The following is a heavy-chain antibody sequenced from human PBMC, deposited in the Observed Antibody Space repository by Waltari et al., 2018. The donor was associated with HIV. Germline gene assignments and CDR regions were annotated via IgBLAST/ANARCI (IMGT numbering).Heavy chain of an antibody. CDR2: VHYTGST. Sequence: QVQLKESGTRLVKPAETQSLTCSVAGGAVTPLYWSWVRQPPGKGLEWIGYVHYTGSTNYNPSLKSRVSMSVDTSKNQFTLNLRSVTAADTATYYCAKNPGGSTTGLIGAFDYWGQGTLVTVPS. J-gene: IGHJ4*02. CDR3: AKNPGGSTTGLIGAFDY. CDR1: GGAVTPLY. V-gene: IGHV4-59*02. D-gene: IGHD2-8*02.